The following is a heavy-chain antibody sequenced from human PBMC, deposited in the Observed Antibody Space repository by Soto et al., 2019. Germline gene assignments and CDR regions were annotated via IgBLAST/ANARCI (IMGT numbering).Heavy chain of an antibody. CDR2: INPSGGST. J-gene: IGHJ4*02. CDR3: ARRYSNYLVNDY. Sequence: ASVKVSCKASGYTFTSYYMHRVRQAPGQWLEWMGIINPSGGSTSYAQKFQGRVTMTRDTSTSTVYMELSSLRSEDTAVYYCARRYSNYLVNDYWGQGTLVTVSS. D-gene: IGHD4-4*01. CDR1: GYTFTSYY. V-gene: IGHV1-46*01.